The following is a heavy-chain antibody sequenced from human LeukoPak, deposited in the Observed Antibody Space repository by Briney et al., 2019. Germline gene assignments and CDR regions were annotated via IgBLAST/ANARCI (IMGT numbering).Heavy chain of an antibody. D-gene: IGHD3-22*01. Sequence: ASVTVSCKASGYTFTIYGISWVRQAPGQGLEWMRWISAYNGNTNYAQKLQGRVTMTTDTSTSTAYMELRSLRSDDTAVYYCARDRYDSSGYYPAPDWFDPWGQGTLVTVSS. CDR1: GYTFTIYG. J-gene: IGHJ5*02. V-gene: IGHV1-18*01. CDR3: ARDRYDSSGYYPAPDWFDP. CDR2: ISAYNGNT.